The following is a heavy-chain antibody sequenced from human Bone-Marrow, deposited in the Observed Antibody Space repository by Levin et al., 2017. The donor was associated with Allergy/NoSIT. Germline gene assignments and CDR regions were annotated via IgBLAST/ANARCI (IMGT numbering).Heavy chain of an antibody. J-gene: IGHJ6*02. D-gene: IGHD2-2*01. CDR3: AVSGTSAPSYCSSTSCRYYYYYGMDV. Sequence: SETLSLTCAVYGGSFSGYYWSWIRQPPGKGLEWIGEINHSGSTNYNPSLKSRVTISVDTSKNQFSLKLSSVTAADTAVYYCAVSGTSAPSYCSSTSCRYYYYYGMDVWGQGTTVTVSS. V-gene: IGHV4-34*01. CDR1: GGSFSGYY. CDR2: INHSGST.